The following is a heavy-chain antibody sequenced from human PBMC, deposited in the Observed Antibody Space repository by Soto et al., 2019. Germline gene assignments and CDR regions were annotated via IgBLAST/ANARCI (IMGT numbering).Heavy chain of an antibody. CDR1: GFTFSSYG. D-gene: IGHD2-15*01. CDR2: IWYDGSNK. J-gene: IGHJ4*02. Sequence: PGGSLRLSCAASGFTFSSYGMHWVRQAPGKGLEWVAVIWYDGSNKYYADSVKGRFTISGDNSKNTLYLQMNSLRAEDTAVYYCARGLPPGYNFDYWGQGTLVTVSS. V-gene: IGHV3-33*01. CDR3: ARGLPPGYNFDY.